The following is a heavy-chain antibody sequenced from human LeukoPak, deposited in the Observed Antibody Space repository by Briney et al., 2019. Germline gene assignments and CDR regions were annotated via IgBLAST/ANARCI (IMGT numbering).Heavy chain of an antibody. CDR3: ATGHNGWFDP. D-gene: IGHD1-1*01. CDR2: IYYSGST. Sequence: SETLSLTCTVSGGSISSYYWSWIRQPPGKGLEWIGYIYYSGSTNYNPSLKSRVTISVDTSKNQFSLKLSSVTAADTAVYYCATGHNGWFDPWGQGTLVTVSS. V-gene: IGHV4-59*01. J-gene: IGHJ5*02. CDR1: GGSISSYY.